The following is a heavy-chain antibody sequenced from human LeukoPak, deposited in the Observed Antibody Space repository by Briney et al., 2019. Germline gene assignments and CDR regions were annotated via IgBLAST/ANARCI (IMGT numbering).Heavy chain of an antibody. CDR1: GYTFTSYA. J-gene: IGHJ6*03. CDR2: INTNTGNP. D-gene: IGHD5-18*01. V-gene: IGHV7-4-1*02. Sequence: GASVKVSCKASGYTFTSYAMNWVGQAPGQGLEWMGWINTNTGNPTYAQGFTGRFVFSLDTSFSTAYLQISSLKAEDTAVYYCASAHRGYGPDFYYFDSMDVWGKGTTVTVPS. CDR3: ASAHRGYGPDFYYFDSMDV.